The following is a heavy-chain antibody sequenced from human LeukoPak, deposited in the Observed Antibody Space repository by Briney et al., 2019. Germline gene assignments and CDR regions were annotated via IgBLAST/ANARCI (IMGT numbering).Heavy chain of an antibody. V-gene: IGHV3-48*03. D-gene: IGHD1-7*01. CDR3: ARGELYGAFY. J-gene: IGHJ4*02. CDR2: ISSSGSTI. CDR1: GFTFSSYE. Sequence: PGGSLRLSCAASGFTFSSYEMNRVRQAPGKGLEWVSYISSSGSTIYYADSVKSRFTISRDNAKNSLYLQMNSLRAEDTAVYYCARGELYGAFYWGQGTLVTVSS.